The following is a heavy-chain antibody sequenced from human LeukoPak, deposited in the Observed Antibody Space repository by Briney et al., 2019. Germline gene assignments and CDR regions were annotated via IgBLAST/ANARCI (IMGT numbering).Heavy chain of an antibody. J-gene: IGHJ3*02. CDR1: GGSISSSYW. Sequence: PSGTLSLTCGVSGGSISSSYWWSWVRQPPGKGLEWIGEIYHSGSTNYNPSLKSRVTISVDTSKNQFSLKLSSVTAADTAVYYCARGNRITMVRGVIIPSAFDIWGQGTMVTVSS. V-gene: IGHV4-4*02. CDR2: IYHSGST. CDR3: ARGNRITMVRGVIIPSAFDI. D-gene: IGHD3-10*01.